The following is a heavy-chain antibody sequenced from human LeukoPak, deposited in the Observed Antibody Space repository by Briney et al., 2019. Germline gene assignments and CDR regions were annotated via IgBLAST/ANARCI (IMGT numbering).Heavy chain of an antibody. CDR2: IQDSGIT. V-gene: IGHV4-4*09. J-gene: IGHJ1*01. CDR3: AGRGHRYSRD. Sequence: SETLSLICNVSGDSVSSGYWSWIRQSPGKGLEWLGFIQDSGITDYNPSLKSRLLMSVDLSKNQFSLNLRSVTAADTAVYYCAGRGHRYSRDWGQGILVTISS. D-gene: IGHD2-15*01. CDR1: GDSVSSGY.